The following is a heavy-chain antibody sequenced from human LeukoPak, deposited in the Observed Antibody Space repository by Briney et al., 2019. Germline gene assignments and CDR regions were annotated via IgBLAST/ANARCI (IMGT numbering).Heavy chain of an antibody. J-gene: IGHJ5*02. CDR1: GYTFTSYG. V-gene: IGHV1-18*04. D-gene: IGHD2-15*01. Sequence: ASVKVSCKASGYTFTSYGISWVRQAPGQGLEWMGWISAYNGNTNYAQKLQGRVTMTTDTSTSTAYMELSSLRSEDTAVYYCARPFYCSGGSCLGWFDPWGQGTLVTVSS. CDR2: ISAYNGNT. CDR3: ARPFYCSGGSCLGWFDP.